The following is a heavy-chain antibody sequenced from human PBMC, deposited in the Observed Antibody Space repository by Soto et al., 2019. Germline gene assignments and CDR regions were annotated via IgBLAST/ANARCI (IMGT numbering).Heavy chain of an antibody. CDR2: ISAYNGGT. J-gene: IGHJ6*02. CDR1: GCTFTSYG. D-gene: IGHD5-12*01. Sequence: ASVKVSCKASGCTFTSYGISWVRQAPGQGLEWMGWISAYNGGTNYAQKFQGWVTMTRDTSISTAYMELSRLRSDDTAVYYCAREARGYSGYDAHYYYGMDVWGQGTTVTVSS. V-gene: IGHV1-2*04. CDR3: AREARGYSGYDAHYYYGMDV.